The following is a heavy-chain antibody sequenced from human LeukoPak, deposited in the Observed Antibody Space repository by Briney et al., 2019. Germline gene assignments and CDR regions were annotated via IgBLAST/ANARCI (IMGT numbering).Heavy chain of an antibody. CDR2: IDPSDSYT. D-gene: IGHD5-12*01. J-gene: IGHJ4*02. CDR3: ARSYNGYDFLDY. V-gene: IGHV5-10-1*01. CDR1: AYSFPSYW. Sequence: GESLRISCTVSAYSFPSYWITWVRQMPGKGLEWMGRIDPSDSYTNYSPSFQGHVTISADKSISTAYLQWSSLKASDTAMYYCARSYNGYDFLDYWGQGTLVTVSS.